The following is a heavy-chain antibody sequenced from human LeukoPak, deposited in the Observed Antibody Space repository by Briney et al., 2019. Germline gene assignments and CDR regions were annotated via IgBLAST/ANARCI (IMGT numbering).Heavy chain of an antibody. CDR1: GGSFSGYY. CDR2: INHSGST. D-gene: IGHD5-12*01. V-gene: IGHV4-34*01. CDR3: ARRGRGYSGYVGY. J-gene: IGHJ4*02. Sequence: PSETLSLTCAVYGGSFSGYYWSWIRQPPGKGLEWIGEINHSGSTNYNPSLKNRVTISVDTSKNQFSLKLSSVTAADTAVYYCARRGRGYSGYVGYWGQGTLVTVSS.